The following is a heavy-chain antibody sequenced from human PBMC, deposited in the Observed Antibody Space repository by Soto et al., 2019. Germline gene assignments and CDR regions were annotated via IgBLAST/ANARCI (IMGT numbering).Heavy chain of an antibody. CDR2: ISPNGGGT. CDR1: GYAFTDYY. V-gene: IGHV1-2*04. D-gene: IGHD2-15*01. Sequence: QVQLVQSGTEVKKPGASVKVSCKASGYAFTDYYIHWMRQAPGQGLEWMGWISPNGGGTNYRQKFEGWVTMSTDTSISTAYMELRRLKSDDTAVYYCARERGRYFDLWGRGTLVTVSS. J-gene: IGHJ2*01. CDR3: ARERGRYFDL.